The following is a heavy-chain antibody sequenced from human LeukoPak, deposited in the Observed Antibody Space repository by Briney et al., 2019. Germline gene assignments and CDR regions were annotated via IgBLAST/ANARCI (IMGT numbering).Heavy chain of an antibody. CDR1: SGSISSDDYY. CDR2: IYYSGNT. Sequence: PSETLSLTCTVSSGSISSDDYYWNWIRQHPGKGLEWIGYIYYSGNTYYNPSLKSRVTISVDTSKNQFSLKLSSVTAADTAVYYCARGLAYNNILTGYYLSGMDVWGRGTTVTLSS. J-gene: IGHJ6*02. D-gene: IGHD3-9*01. CDR3: ARGLAYNNILTGYYLSGMDV. V-gene: IGHV4-30-4*08.